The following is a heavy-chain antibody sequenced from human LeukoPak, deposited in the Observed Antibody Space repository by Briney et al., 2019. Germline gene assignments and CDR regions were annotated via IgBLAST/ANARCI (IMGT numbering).Heavy chain of an antibody. CDR3: ARAPYYDILTGFDY. CDR1: GFTFSSYR. CDR2: IITSSIYL. V-gene: IGHV3-21*01. J-gene: IGHJ4*02. D-gene: IGHD3-9*01. Sequence: PGGXLRLSCAASGFTFSSYRMNWVRQAPGKGVEGGSSIITSSIYLSYAVSVKAPFTISTDNAKNSLYLQMNSLRAEDTAVYYCARAPYYDILTGFDYWGQGTLVTVSS.